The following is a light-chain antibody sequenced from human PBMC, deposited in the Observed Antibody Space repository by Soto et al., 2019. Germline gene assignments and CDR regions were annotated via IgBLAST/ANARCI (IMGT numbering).Light chain of an antibody. J-gene: IGLJ1*01. CDR3: QSYDSGPPESYV. V-gene: IGLV1-40*01. CDR2: SDD. Sequence: QSVLTQPPSVSGAPGQTVTISCTGSSSNIGAGFGVHWYQHLPGTTPKLLIHSDDSRPSGVSARFSAFESGASASLVISGLQPEDEGDYFCQSYDSGPPESYVFGPGTQLTVL. CDR1: SSNIGAGFG.